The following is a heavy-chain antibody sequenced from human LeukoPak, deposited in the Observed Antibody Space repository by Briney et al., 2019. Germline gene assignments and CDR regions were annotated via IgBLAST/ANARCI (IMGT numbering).Heavy chain of an antibody. CDR1: GFTFSSYG. CDR3: ARDLVSYGSGSYIGY. Sequence: GGSLRLSCAASGFTFSSYGMHWVRQAPGKGLEWVAVISYDGSNKYYADSVKGRFTISRDNSKNTLYLQMNSLRAEDTAVYYCARDLVSYGSGSYIGYWGQGTLVTVSS. J-gene: IGHJ4*02. V-gene: IGHV3-30*19. D-gene: IGHD3-10*01. CDR2: ISYDGSNK.